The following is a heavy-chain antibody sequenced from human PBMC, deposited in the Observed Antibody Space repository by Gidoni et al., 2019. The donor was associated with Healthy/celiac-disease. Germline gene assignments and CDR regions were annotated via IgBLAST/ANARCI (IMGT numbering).Heavy chain of an antibody. CDR3: ARSPVDTAMVFDY. J-gene: IGHJ4*02. V-gene: IGHV4-59*01. Sequence: QVQLQESGPGLVKPSETLSLTCTVSGGPISSYYWSWIRQPPGKGLEWIGYIYYSGSTNYNPSLKSRVTISVDTSKNQFSLKLSSVTAADTAVYYCARSPVDTAMVFDYWGQGTLVTVSS. CDR1: GGPISSYY. D-gene: IGHD5-18*01. CDR2: IYYSGST.